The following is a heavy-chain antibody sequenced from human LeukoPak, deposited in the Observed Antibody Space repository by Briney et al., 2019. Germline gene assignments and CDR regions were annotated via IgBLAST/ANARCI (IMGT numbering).Heavy chain of an antibody. CDR2: IYYSGST. V-gene: IGHV4-39*01. CDR1: GSISSSNFY. J-gene: IGHJ4*02. CDR3: ASGELGGSGSYPFDY. Sequence: PSDTLSPTCTVSGSISSSNFYWGWIRQPPGKGPEWIGSIYYSGSTYYNPSLKSRVTISVDTSKNQFSLKLSSVTAADTAVYYCASGELGGSGSYPFDYWGQGTLVTVSS. D-gene: IGHD3-10*01.